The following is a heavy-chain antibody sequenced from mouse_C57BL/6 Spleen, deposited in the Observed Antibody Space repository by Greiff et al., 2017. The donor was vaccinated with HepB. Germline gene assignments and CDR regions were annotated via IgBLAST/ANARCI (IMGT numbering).Heavy chain of an antibody. V-gene: IGHV2-9-1*01. Sequence: VMLVESGPGLVAPSQRLSITCTVSGFSFTSYAISWVRQPPGKGLEWLGVIWTGGGTNYNSALKSRLSISKDKSKSQVFLKMNSLQTDDTARYYCASYGNYWYFDVWGTGTTVTVSS. D-gene: IGHD2-1*01. CDR3: ASYGNYWYFDV. J-gene: IGHJ1*03. CDR2: IWTGGGT. CDR1: GFSFTSYA.